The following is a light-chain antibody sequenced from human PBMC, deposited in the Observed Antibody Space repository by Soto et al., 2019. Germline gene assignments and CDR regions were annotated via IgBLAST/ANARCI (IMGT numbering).Light chain of an antibody. CDR3: CSYAGTYIPL. V-gene: IGLV2-11*01. Sequence: QSALIQPRSVSGSPGQSVTISCTGTSSDVGAYNFVSWYQHNPGKAPKLMIFDVSARPSGVPDRFSGSKSANTASLTISGLQTEDEADYYCCSYAGTYIPLFGGGTKLTVL. CDR2: DVS. J-gene: IGLJ2*01. CDR1: SSDVGAYNF.